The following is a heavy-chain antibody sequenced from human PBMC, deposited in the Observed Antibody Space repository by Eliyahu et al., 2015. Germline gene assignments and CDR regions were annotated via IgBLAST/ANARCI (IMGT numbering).Heavy chain of an antibody. CDR2: IRWNGDE. CDR3: ARDLNWVLDY. V-gene: IGHV2-5*04. Sequence: QITLKESGPTLVKPTQTLMFTCTYSGXSLSXKDXNXGWXRQPPGRALEWLALIRWNGDEHYSPSLNSRLTITKDTSKNQVVLTLTNMDPVDTGTYFCARDLNWVLDYWGQGILVTVSS. CDR1: GXSLSXKDXN. J-gene: IGHJ4*02. D-gene: IGHD7-27*01.